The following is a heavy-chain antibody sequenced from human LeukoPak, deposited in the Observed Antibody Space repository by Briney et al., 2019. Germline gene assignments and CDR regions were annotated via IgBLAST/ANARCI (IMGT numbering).Heavy chain of an antibody. CDR2: IRSTAYGGTT. V-gene: IGHV3-49*03. J-gene: IGHJ4*02. CDR3: TRAGIIAVADQLLDY. D-gene: IGHD6-19*01. Sequence: GGSLRLSCTASGFTVGDYAMSWFRQAPGKGLEWVGFIRSTAYGGTTEYAASVKGRFTISRDDSKSIAYLQMNSLKTEDTAVYYCTRAGIIAVADQLLDYWGQGTLVTVSS. CDR1: GFTVGDYA.